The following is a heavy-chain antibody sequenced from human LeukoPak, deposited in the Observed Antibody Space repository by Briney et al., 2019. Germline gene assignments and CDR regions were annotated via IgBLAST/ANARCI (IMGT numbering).Heavy chain of an antibody. J-gene: IGHJ6*02. CDR3: VRDQSSFGSGGYGLGV. Sequence: GRTLRRSCAASGFTFSTYWMHWVRQVPGTGLVWVSRIKSDGSSTSYADSVKGRFTISRDNAKNTLYLQMNSLRAEDTAIYYCVRDQSSFGSGGYGLGVWGQGTTVTVSS. CDR1: GFTFSTYW. D-gene: IGHD3-10*01. CDR2: IKSDGSST. V-gene: IGHV3-74*01.